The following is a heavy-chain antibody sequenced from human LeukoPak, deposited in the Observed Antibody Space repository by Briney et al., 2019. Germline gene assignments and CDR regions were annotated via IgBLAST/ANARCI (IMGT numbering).Heavy chain of an antibody. J-gene: IGHJ4*02. Sequence: SETLSLTCTVSGGSISSSSYYWGWIRQPPGKGLEWIGSIYYSGSTYYNPSLKSRVTISVDTSKNQFSLKLSSVTAADTAVYYCARSSSSWIFDYWGQGTLVTVSS. D-gene: IGHD6-13*01. CDR2: IYYSGST. CDR1: GGSISSSSYY. CDR3: ARSSSSWIFDY. V-gene: IGHV4-39*07.